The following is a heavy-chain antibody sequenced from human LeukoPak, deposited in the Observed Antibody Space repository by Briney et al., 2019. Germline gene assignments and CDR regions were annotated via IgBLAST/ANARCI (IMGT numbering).Heavy chain of an antibody. CDR1: GGSFSGYY. V-gene: IGHV4-34*01. Sequence: SETLSLTCAVHGGSFSGYYWSWIRQPPGKGLEWIGEINHSGSTNYNPSLKSRVTISVDTSKNQFSLKLSSVTAADTAVYYCARGYCSSTSCYLDYWGQGTLVTVSS. J-gene: IGHJ4*02. D-gene: IGHD2-2*01. CDR3: ARGYCSSTSCYLDY. CDR2: INHSGST.